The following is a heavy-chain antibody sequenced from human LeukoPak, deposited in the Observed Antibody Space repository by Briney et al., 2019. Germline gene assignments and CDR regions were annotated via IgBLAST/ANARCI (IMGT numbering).Heavy chain of an antibody. J-gene: IGHJ4*02. Sequence: GGSLRLSCAASGFTFSSYSMNWVRQAPGKGLEWVSSINSDSSIMYYAESVKGRFTISRDNARNSLYLQMNSLRAEDTAVYYCTTAYYDSSGYYPFDYWGQGTLVTVSS. V-gene: IGHV3-21*03. CDR3: TTAYYDSSGYYPFDY. D-gene: IGHD3-22*01. CDR2: INSDSSIM. CDR1: GFTFSSYS.